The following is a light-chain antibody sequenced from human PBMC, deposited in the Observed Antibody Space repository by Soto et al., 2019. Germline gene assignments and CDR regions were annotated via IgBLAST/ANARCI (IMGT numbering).Light chain of an antibody. J-gene: IGLJ2*01. CDR2: EVN. Sequence: QSALTQPPSASGSPGQSVTISCTGTSSDVGGYSYVSWYQQHPGKAPKLMIYEVNKRPSGVPDRFSGSKSGNTASLTVSGLQAEDEADYYCSSYEGSNNLLFGGGTKLTVL. CDR3: SSYEGSNNLL. CDR1: SSDVGGYSY. V-gene: IGLV2-8*01.